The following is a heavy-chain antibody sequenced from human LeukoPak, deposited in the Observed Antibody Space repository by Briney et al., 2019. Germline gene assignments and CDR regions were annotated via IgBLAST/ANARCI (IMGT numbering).Heavy chain of an antibody. CDR3: ASSYAYYGDYVWDFDY. D-gene: IGHD4-17*01. V-gene: IGHV3-30*02. CDR2: IRYDGSNK. J-gene: IGHJ4*02. CDR1: AFTFSSYG. Sequence: GGSLRLSCAASAFTFSSYGMHWVRQAPGKGLEWVAFIRYDGSNKYYADSVKGRFTISRDNSRNTLYLQMNSLRAEDTAVYYCASSYAYYGDYVWDFDYWGQGTLVTVSS.